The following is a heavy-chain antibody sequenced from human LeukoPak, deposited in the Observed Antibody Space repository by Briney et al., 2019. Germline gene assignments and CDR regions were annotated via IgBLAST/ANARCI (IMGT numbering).Heavy chain of an antibody. CDR1: GGSISSYC. J-gene: IGHJ4*02. D-gene: IGHD2-15*01. V-gene: IGHV4-59*01. CDR3: ARGYCSGGTCYRPFFDY. Sequence: SETLSLTCTVSGGSISSYCWSWVRQPPGKGLEWVGYVSYSGSTNYNSTLKSRATISVDTSKNQFSLKLSSVTAADTAVYYCARGYCSGGTCYRPFFDYWGQGTLVTVSS. CDR2: VSYSGST.